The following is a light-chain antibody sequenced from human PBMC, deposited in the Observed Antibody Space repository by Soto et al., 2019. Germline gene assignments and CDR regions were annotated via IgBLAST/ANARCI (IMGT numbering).Light chain of an antibody. Sequence: QSVLTQPPSVSGAPGQRVTLSCTGNTSNLGAGYDVHWYQQLPGAAPKLVIFGNRNRPSGVPERFSGSKSGTSACLAITGLQAEDEADYYCQAYDYSLTASVFGGGTKLTVL. J-gene: IGLJ3*02. CDR1: TSNLGAGYD. CDR2: GNR. CDR3: QAYDYSLTASV. V-gene: IGLV1-40*01.